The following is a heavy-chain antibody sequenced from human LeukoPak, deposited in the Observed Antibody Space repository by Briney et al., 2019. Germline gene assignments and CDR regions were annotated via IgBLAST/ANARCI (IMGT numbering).Heavy chain of an antibody. Sequence: PSETLSLTCTVSGNSISSGDNYWSWIRQPAGKGLEWIGRIYTSGSTNYNPSLKSRVTMSVDTSKNQFSLKLSSVTAADTAVYYCARDRSDYYMDVWGKGTTVTISS. CDR2: IYTSGST. D-gene: IGHD3-10*01. CDR3: ARDRSDYYMDV. CDR1: GNSISSGDNY. J-gene: IGHJ6*03. V-gene: IGHV4-61*02.